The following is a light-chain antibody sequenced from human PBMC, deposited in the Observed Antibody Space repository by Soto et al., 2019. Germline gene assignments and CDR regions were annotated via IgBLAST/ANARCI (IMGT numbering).Light chain of an antibody. CDR3: HSYTSSSTDV. CDR2: DVS. V-gene: IGLV2-14*01. CDR1: SSDVGGYNY. J-gene: IGLJ1*01. Sequence: QSALTQPASVSGSPGQSITISCTGTSSDVGGYNYVSWYQQHPGKAPKLVIYDVSNRPSGVSNRFSGSKSGNTASLTISGLQAEDEADYYCHSYTSSSTDVFGTGTKVT.